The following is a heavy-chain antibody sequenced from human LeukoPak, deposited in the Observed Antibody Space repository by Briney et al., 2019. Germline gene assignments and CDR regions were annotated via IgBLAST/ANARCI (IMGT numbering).Heavy chain of an antibody. CDR3: ANLGLDSLDV. J-gene: IGHJ6*02. D-gene: IGHD3/OR15-3a*01. V-gene: IGHV3-74*01. CDR1: GFSFSGHW. Sequence: GGSLRLSCTASGFSFSGHWMHWARQLPGKGLVWVSRISPTGSTTSYADSVRGRFTISRDNSKSTLYLQMNSLRAEDTAVYYCANLGLDSLDVWGQGTTVTVSS. CDR2: ISPTGSTT.